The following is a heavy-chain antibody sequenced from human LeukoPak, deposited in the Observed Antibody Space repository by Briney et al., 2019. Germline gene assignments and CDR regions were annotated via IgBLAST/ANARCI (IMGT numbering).Heavy chain of an antibody. D-gene: IGHD3-3*01. CDR3: ARETPPPYDFWSGYYWAFDI. Sequence: PSETLSLTCTVSGGSISSYYWSWIRQPPGKGLEWIGYIYYSGSTNYNPSLKSRVTISVDTSKNQFSLKLSSVTAADTAVYYCARETPPPYDFWSGYYWAFDIWGQGTMVTVSS. CDR2: IYYSGST. J-gene: IGHJ3*02. CDR1: GGSISSYY. V-gene: IGHV4-59*01.